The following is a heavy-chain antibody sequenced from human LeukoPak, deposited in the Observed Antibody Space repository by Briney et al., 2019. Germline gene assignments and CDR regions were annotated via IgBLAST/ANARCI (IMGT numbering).Heavy chain of an antibody. Sequence: ASVKVSYKASGYTFTSYGISWVRQAPGQGLEWMGWISAYNGNTNYAQKLQGRVTMTTDTSTSTAYMELRSLRSDDTAVYYCARAYYDSSTYYFDYWGQGTLVTVSS. V-gene: IGHV1-18*01. CDR3: ARAYYDSSTYYFDY. D-gene: IGHD3-22*01. CDR2: ISAYNGNT. CDR1: GYTFTSYG. J-gene: IGHJ4*02.